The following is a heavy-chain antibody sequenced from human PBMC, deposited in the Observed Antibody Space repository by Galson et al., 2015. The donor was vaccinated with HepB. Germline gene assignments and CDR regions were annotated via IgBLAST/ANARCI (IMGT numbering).Heavy chain of an antibody. CDR3: ARVSYDSSGYYDY. CDR1: GLTFSSYS. J-gene: IGHJ4*02. D-gene: IGHD3-22*01. CDR2: LSSSSSTI. V-gene: IGHV3-48*04. Sequence: SLRLSCAASGLTFSSYSMNWVRQAPGKGLEWVSYLSSSSSTIYYADSVKGRFTISRDNAKNSLYLQMNSLRAEDTAVYYCARVSYDSSGYYDYWGQGTLVTVSS.